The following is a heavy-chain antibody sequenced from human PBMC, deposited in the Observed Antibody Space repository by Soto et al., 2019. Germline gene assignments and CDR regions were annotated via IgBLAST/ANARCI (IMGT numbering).Heavy chain of an antibody. CDR2: IYHSGST. Sequence: SETLSLTCAVSGGSISSSDWWRWVRQPPGKGLEWIGEIYHSGSTNYNPSLKRRVTISVDKSKNQFSLKLSSVTAADTAVYFCARRYGGSFDFWGQGTLVTVSS. CDR1: GGSISSSDW. J-gene: IGHJ4*02. D-gene: IGHD4-17*01. CDR3: ARRYGGSFDF. V-gene: IGHV4-4*02.